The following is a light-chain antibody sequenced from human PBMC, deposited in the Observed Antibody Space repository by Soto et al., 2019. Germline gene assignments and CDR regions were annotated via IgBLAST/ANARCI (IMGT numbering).Light chain of an antibody. Sequence: EIVLTQSPGTLSLSPGERAILSCRASRSLSSSYVVWYKQKPGQAHRLPIYSAASRATGFPDRFSGSGSASEYTLTISRLGPEDFAVYYCQQQGTFGQGTKLEIK. J-gene: IGKJ2*01. CDR1: RSLSSSY. CDR2: SAA. V-gene: IGKV3-20*01. CDR3: QQQGT.